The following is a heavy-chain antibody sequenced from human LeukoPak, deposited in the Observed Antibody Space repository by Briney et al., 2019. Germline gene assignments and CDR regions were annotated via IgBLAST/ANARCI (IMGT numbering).Heavy chain of an antibody. CDR1: GASIRSYY. J-gene: IGHJ4*02. CDR3: ARIIAAAGHPYFFDY. D-gene: IGHD6-13*01. V-gene: IGHV4-4*07. CDR2: IYTSGST. Sequence: PSETLSLTCTVSGASIRSYYWSWIRQPAGEGLEWIGRIYTSGSTNYNPSLTSRVTMSVDTSKKQFSLKLSSVTAADTAVYYCARIIAAAGHPYFFDYWGQGTLVTVSS.